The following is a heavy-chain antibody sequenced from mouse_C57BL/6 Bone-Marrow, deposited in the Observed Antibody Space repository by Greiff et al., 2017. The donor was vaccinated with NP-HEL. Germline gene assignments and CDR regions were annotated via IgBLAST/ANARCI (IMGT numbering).Heavy chain of an antibody. D-gene: IGHD1-1*01. CDR1: GFTFSDYY. CDR2: INYDGSST. J-gene: IGHJ2*01. V-gene: IGHV5-16*01. CDR3: ARETTTVPFDY. Sequence: EVQLQESEGGLVQPGSSMKLSCTASGFTFSDYYMAWVRQVPEKGLEWVANINYDGSSTYYLDSLKSRFIISRDNAKNILYLQMSSLKSEDTATYYCARETTTVPFDYWGQGTTLTVSS.